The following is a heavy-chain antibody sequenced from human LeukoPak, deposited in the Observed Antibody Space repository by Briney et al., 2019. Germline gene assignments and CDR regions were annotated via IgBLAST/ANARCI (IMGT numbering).Heavy chain of an antibody. CDR3: ARHGKGYSSSNYYYYYMDV. CDR1: GYSISSGYY. CDR2: LYYSGST. J-gene: IGHJ6*03. D-gene: IGHD6-6*01. Sequence: SETPSLTCTVSGYSISSGYYWAWIRQPPGKGLEWIGSLYYSGSTYYNPSLKSRVTISADTSKNQFSLKLSSVTAADTAVYYCARHGKGYSSSNYYYYYMDVWGKGTTVTVSS. V-gene: IGHV4-38-2*02.